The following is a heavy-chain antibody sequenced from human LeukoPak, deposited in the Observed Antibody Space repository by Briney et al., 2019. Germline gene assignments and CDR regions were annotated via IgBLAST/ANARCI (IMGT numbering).Heavy chain of an antibody. CDR1: GFSFNNYA. J-gene: IGHJ4*02. V-gene: IGHV3-23*01. Sequence: GGSLRLSCVASGFSFNNYAMNWVRQAPGKGLEWVSLIIGSSGTTFYADSVKGRFTISRDKSKSTLYLQMNSLRAEDTAVYYCAKGAYDYVEIAYFDYWGQGSLVTVSS. CDR3: AKGAYDYVEIAYFDY. CDR2: IIGSSGTT. D-gene: IGHD5-12*01.